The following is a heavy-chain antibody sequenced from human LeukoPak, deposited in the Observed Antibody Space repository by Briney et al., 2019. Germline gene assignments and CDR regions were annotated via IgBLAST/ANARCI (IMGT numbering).Heavy chain of an antibody. J-gene: IGHJ4*02. CDR1: GFTFSDYY. V-gene: IGHV3-11*01. D-gene: IGHD2-15*01. CDR2: ISSTYSV. Sequence: GGSLRLFCAASGFTFSDYYLSWTRQAQGKGLEWVSYISSTYSVYYADSVKGRFTISRDNAKNSLYLQMNSPRAEDTAVYYCARGIRGSHEDYWGQGTLVTVSS. CDR3: ARGIRGSHEDY.